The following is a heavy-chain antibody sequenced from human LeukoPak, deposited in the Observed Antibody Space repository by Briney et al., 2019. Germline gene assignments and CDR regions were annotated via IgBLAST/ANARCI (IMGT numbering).Heavy chain of an antibody. V-gene: IGHV6-1*01. CDR2: TYYRSKWYN. Sequence: NPSQTLSLTCAISGDSASSNSAAWNWIRQSPSRGLEWLGRTYYRSKWYNDYAVSVKSRITINPDTSKNQFSLKLSSVTAADTAVYYCARDYRSGYYYDYWAQGTLVTVSS. D-gene: IGHD3-22*01. CDR3: ARDYRSGYYYDY. CDR1: GDSASSNSAA. J-gene: IGHJ4*02.